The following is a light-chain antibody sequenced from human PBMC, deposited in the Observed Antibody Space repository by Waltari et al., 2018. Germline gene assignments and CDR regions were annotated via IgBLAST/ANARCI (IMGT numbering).Light chain of an antibody. CDR1: SSDIGGHKY. J-gene: IGLJ2*01. Sequence: QSALTQPRSVSGSPGQSVTLSCTGTSSDIGGHKYVPWYHQHPGKAPKPVIYDAEKRPSGVPDRFSGSKAGNTASLTISGLQTDDEADYYCCSYAGRYTSVFGGGTRVTVL. V-gene: IGLV2-11*01. CDR2: DAE. CDR3: CSYAGRYTSV.